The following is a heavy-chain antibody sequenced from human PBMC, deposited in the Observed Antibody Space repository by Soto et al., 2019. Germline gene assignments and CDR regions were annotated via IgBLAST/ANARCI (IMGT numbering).Heavy chain of an antibody. CDR2: IIPILDVA. CDR1: GGDFLSYT. J-gene: IGHJ6*02. CDR3: AQMLFGELWDGMDV. V-gene: IGHV1-69*02. Sequence: QLVQSGAEVKRPGSSVKVSCKASGGDFLSYTISWVRQVPGQGPEWMVTIIPILDVAKNAQKFQGRVAITADKATSTVYMELRSLRSEDTAVYYCAQMLFGELWDGMDVWGQGTTITVSS. D-gene: IGHD3-10*02.